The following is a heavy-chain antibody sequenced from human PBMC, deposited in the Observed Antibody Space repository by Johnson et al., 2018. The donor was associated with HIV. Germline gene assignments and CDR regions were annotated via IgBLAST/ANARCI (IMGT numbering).Heavy chain of an antibody. Sequence: QVQLVESGGGVVRPGGSLRLSCAASGFIFSDSYMSWIRQAPGKGLEWLSYITASGSPIYYADSVRGRFTISRDNAKNSLFLQLNSLRVGDTGLYYCVSVVRMPFSSDWKGFDIWGQGTLVSVSS. CDR3: VSVVRMPFSSDWKGFDI. V-gene: IGHV3-11*04. CDR2: ITASGSPI. D-gene: IGHD6-19*01. CDR1: GFIFSDSY. J-gene: IGHJ3*02.